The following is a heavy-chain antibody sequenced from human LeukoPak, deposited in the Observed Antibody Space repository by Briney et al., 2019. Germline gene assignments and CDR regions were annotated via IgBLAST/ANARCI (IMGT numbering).Heavy chain of an antibody. Sequence: PSETLSLTCAVYGGTFSGYFWSWTRQAPGRGLEWIGEINLTGATNYKSSLKDRVTISTDTSKNQFSLKLTSVTAADTAVYYCARGRWGWDTSSDWDFWGQGVLVTVSP. D-gene: IGHD3/OR15-3a*01. CDR1: GGTFSGYF. V-gene: IGHV4-34*01. CDR3: ARGRWGWDTSSDWDF. CDR2: INLTGAT. J-gene: IGHJ4*02.